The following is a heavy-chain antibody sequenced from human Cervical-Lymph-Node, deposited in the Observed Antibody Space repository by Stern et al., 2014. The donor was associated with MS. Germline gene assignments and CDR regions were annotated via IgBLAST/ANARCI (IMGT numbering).Heavy chain of an antibody. J-gene: IGHJ6*02. V-gene: IGHV3-72*01. Sequence: EVQLVESGGGLVQPGGSLRLSCAASGFTFSDHYMDWVRQAPGKGLEWVGRTRNKANSYTTEYAASVKGRFTISRDDSKNSLYLQMNSLKTEDTAVYYCARVKGYCSSTSCRSYYYYGMDVWGQGTTVTVSS. CDR1: GFTFSDHY. CDR3: ARVKGYCSSTSCRSYYYYGMDV. CDR2: TRNKANSYTT. D-gene: IGHD2-2*01.